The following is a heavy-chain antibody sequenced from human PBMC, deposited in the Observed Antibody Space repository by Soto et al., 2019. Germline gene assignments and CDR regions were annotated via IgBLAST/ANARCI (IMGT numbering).Heavy chain of an antibody. CDR2: IYYSGST. CDR3: ARDGAGDSSGYGLDY. D-gene: IGHD3-22*01. V-gene: IGHV4-30-4*01. CDR1: GGSISSGDYY. Sequence: SETLSLTCTDSGGSISSGDYYWSWIRQPPGKGLEWIGYIYYSGSTYYNQSLKSRVTISVDTSKNQFSLKLSSVTAADTAVYYCARDGAGDSSGYGLDYWGQGTLVTVSS. J-gene: IGHJ4*02.